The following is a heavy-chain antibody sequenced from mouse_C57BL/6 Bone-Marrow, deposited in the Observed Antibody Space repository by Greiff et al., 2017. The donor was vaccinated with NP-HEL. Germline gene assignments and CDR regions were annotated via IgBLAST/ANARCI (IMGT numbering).Heavy chain of an antibody. J-gene: IGHJ1*03. Sequence: QVQPQQPGTELVKPGASVKLSCKASGYTFTSYWMHWVKQRPGQGLEWIGNINPSNGGTNYNEKFKSKATLTVDKSSSTAYMQLSSLTSEDSAVYYCASLITTVVDWYFDVWGTGTTVTVSS. D-gene: IGHD1-1*01. V-gene: IGHV1-53*01. CDR3: ASLITTVVDWYFDV. CDR2: INPSNGGT. CDR1: GYTFTSYW.